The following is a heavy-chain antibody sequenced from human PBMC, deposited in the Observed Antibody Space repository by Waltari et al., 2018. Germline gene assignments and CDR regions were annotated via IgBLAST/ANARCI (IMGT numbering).Heavy chain of an antibody. D-gene: IGHD3-16*01. V-gene: IGHV3-9*01. CDR2: ITWNSGKV. Sequence: EVQLVESGGALVQPGRYLRLSCATSGFTYDEGARDWVRQVPGKGLEWVAGITWNSGKVDYAGSVKGRFTISRDNAKNLLFLQMNSLRPEDTTLYYCTKDLTHTNYEGFANWGLGTLVTVSS. CDR1: GFTYDEGA. J-gene: IGHJ4*02. CDR3: TKDLTHTNYEGFAN.